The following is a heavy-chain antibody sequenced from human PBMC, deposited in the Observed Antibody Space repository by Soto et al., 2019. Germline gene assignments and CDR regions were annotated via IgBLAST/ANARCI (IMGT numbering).Heavy chain of an antibody. D-gene: IGHD3-9*01. Sequence: SATLSLTCAVSGGAISGRSNYWGWIRQPPGKGMEYIGSIYSGGSTYYNPSLKSRVTLSVDATQNQFSLRLTSVTAADTAVYYCARRHSATWLFDYWGLGTLVTVSS. CDR3: ARRHSATWLFDY. J-gene: IGHJ4*02. CDR2: IYSGGST. V-gene: IGHV4-39*01. CDR1: GGAISGRSNY.